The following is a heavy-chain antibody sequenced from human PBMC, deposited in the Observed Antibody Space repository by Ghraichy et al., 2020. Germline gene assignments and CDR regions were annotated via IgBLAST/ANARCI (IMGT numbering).Heavy chain of an antibody. CDR2: IYYSGST. D-gene: IGHD3-10*01. J-gene: IGHJ2*01. CDR3: ARQLRLRGEGWYFDL. CDR1: GGSVSSLSDY. Sequence: SETLSLTCTVSGGSVSSLSDYWSWIRQPPGKELEWIGYIYYSGSTNYNPSLKSRVTISIDTSKSQFSLHLRSVTAADTAVYYCARQLRLRGEGWYFDLWGRGTLVTVSS. V-gene: IGHV4-61*01.